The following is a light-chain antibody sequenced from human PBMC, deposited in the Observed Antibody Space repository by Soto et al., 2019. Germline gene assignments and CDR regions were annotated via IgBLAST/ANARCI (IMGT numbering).Light chain of an antibody. CDR3: LSFDSSLSVV. V-gene: IGLV1-40*01. Sequence: SVLTQPPSLSGATGQRVTISCTGSSSNIGAGYDVHWYQQLPGRAPKLLIYGNTNRPSGVPDRFSGSKSGTSASLAITGLQAEDEADYYCLSFDSSLSVVFGGGTQLTVL. CDR1: SSNIGAGYD. CDR2: GNT. J-gene: IGLJ2*01.